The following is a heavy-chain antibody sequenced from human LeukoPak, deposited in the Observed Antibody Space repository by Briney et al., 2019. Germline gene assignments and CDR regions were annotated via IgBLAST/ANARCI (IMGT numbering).Heavy chain of an antibody. Sequence: KVSCKASGYTFTYYYMHWVRQASGKGLEWVGRIRTKPNSYATAYAASVKGRFTISRDDSKNTAYLQMNSLKTEDTAVYYCTRSLSSSSDYWGQGTLVTVSS. CDR3: TRSLSSSSDY. D-gene: IGHD6-13*01. CDR1: GYTFTYYY. V-gene: IGHV3-73*01. CDR2: IRTKPNSYAT. J-gene: IGHJ4*02.